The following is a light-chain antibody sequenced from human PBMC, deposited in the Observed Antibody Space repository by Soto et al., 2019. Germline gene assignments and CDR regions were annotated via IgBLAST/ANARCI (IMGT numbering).Light chain of an antibody. CDR3: QQYNNYWT. CDR2: AAS. CDR1: QSISSY. Sequence: DIHMSQSPSSLAAPLRAGATITFRASQSISSYLKWYQHKPGEAPKVLIYAASSLQSGVPSRFSGSGSATEFTLTISSLQPDDFATYYCQQYNNYWTFGQGTKVDI. J-gene: IGKJ1*01. V-gene: IGKV1-16*01.